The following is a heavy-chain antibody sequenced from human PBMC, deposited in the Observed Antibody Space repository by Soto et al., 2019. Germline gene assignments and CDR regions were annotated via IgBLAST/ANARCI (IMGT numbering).Heavy chain of an antibody. J-gene: IGHJ5*02. Sequence: LRLSCAASGLSFSSSAMHWVRQAPGKGLEWVAMISHDGSHEYYGDSVKGRLSVSRDNSHNILHLQMNSLRIEDTAVYFCARNTDHRLVRGWLDPWGQGTLVTVSS. V-gene: IGHV3-30-3*01. CDR2: ISHDGSHE. D-gene: IGHD3-10*01. CDR1: GLSFSSSA. CDR3: ARNTDHRLVRGWLDP.